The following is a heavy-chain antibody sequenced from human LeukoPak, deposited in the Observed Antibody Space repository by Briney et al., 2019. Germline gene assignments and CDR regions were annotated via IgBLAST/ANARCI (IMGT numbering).Heavy chain of an antibody. Sequence: SETPSLTCTVSGGSVSSGSYYWSWIRQPPGKGLEWIGYIYYSGSTNYNPSLKSRITISVDTSKNQFSLKLSSVTAADTAVYYCASGEAAAGTSDYWGQGTLVTVSS. D-gene: IGHD6-13*01. CDR2: IYYSGST. CDR3: ASGEAAAGTSDY. J-gene: IGHJ4*02. CDR1: GGSVSSGSYY. V-gene: IGHV4-61*01.